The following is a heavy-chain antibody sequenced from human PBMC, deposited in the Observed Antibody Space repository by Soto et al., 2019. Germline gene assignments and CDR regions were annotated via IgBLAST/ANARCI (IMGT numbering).Heavy chain of an antibody. D-gene: IGHD3-22*01. CDR3: AREVAKKTYYYDSGGWIKNAFDI. CDR2: ISYDGSNK. CDR1: GFTFSSYA. J-gene: IGHJ3*02. V-gene: IGHV3-30-3*01. Sequence: GSLRLSCAASGFTFSSYAMHWVRQAPGKGLEWVAVISYDGSNKYYADSVKGRFTISRDNSKNTLYLQMNSLRAEDTAVYYCAREVAKKTYYYDSGGWIKNAFDIWGQGTMVTVSS.